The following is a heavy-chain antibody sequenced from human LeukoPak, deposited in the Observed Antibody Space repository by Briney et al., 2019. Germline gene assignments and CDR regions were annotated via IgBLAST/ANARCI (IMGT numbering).Heavy chain of an antibody. CDR1: GYTFTSYD. CDR2: MNPNSGNT. CDR3: ASPYRGYSSGWDTYYYYYGMDV. Sequence: ASVKVSCKASGYTFTSYDINWVRQATGQGLEWMGWMNPNSGNTGYAQKFQGRVTMTRNTSISTAYMELSSLRSEDTAVYYCASPYRGYSSGWDTYYYYYGMDVWGQGTTVTASS. J-gene: IGHJ6*02. V-gene: IGHV1-8*01. D-gene: IGHD6-19*01.